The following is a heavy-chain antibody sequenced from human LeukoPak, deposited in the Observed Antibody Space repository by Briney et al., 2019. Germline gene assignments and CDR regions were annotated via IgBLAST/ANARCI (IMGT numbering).Heavy chain of an antibody. CDR3: ARNSNDSPYFDS. Sequence: GGSLRLSCVASGFTFTTYSLNWVRQAPGKGLEWLSYISGVRGTTNYADSVRGRFIISRDNAKNSIFLQMNSLRDEDTAVYYCARNSNDSPYFDSWGQGTLVTVSS. D-gene: IGHD3-16*01. V-gene: IGHV3-48*02. CDR1: GFTFTTYS. J-gene: IGHJ4*02. CDR2: ISGVRGTT.